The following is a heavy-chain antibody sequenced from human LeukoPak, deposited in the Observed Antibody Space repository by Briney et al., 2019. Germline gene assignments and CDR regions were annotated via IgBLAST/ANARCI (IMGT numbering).Heavy chain of an antibody. Sequence: GGSLRLSCAASGFTFSSYAMHWVRQAPGKGLEYVSAISSNGGSTYYANSVKGRFTISRDNSKNTLYIQMGRLRAEDMAVYYCARAVLRFLEWLHGQTLDAFDIWGQGTMVTVSS. D-gene: IGHD3-3*01. CDR2: ISSNGGST. J-gene: IGHJ3*02. V-gene: IGHV3-64*01. CDR1: GFTFSSYA. CDR3: ARAVLRFLEWLHGQTLDAFDI.